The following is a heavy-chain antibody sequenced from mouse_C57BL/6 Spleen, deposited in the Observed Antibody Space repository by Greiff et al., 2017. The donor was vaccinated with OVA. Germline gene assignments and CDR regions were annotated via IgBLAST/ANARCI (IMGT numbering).Heavy chain of an antibody. CDR2: INPNNGGT. J-gene: IGHJ4*01. CDR3: ARRWLPLYYAMDY. CDR1: GYTFTDYY. Sequence: VQLQQSGPELVKPGASVKISCKASGYTFTDYYMNWVKQSHGKSLEWIGDINPNNGGTSYNQKFKGKATLTVDKSSSTAYMELRSLTSEDSAVYYCARRWLPLYYAMDYWGQGTSVTVSS. D-gene: IGHD2-3*01. V-gene: IGHV1-26*01.